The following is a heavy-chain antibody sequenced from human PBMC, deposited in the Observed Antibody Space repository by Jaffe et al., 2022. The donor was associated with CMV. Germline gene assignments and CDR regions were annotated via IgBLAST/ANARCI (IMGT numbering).Heavy chain of an antibody. Sequence: EVQLVQSGAEVKKPGESLKISCKGSGYSFTSYWIGWVRQMPGKGLEWMGIIYPGDSDTRYSPSFQGQVTISADKSISTAYLQWSSLKASDTAMYYCARRGGDYYDSSGYLAMIHDYWGQGTLVTVSS. V-gene: IGHV5-51*01. CDR1: GYSFTSYW. CDR3: ARRGGDYYDSSGYLAMIHDY. J-gene: IGHJ4*02. CDR2: IYPGDSDT. D-gene: IGHD3-22*01.